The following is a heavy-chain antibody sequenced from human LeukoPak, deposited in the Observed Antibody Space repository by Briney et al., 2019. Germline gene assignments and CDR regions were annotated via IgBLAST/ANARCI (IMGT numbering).Heavy chain of an antibody. CDR3: AKPSFDYGDYEYFDY. CDR1: GFTFSSYG. Sequence: GGSLRLSCAASGFTFSSYGMHWVRQAPGKGLEWVAVISYDGSNKYYADSVKGRFTISRDNSKNTLYLQMNSLRAEDTAVYYCAKPSFDYGDYEYFDYWGQGTLVTVSS. J-gene: IGHJ4*02. D-gene: IGHD4-17*01. V-gene: IGHV3-30*18. CDR2: ISYDGSNK.